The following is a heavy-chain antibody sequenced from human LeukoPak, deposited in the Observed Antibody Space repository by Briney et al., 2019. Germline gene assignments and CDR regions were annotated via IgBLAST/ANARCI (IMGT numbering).Heavy chain of an antibody. CDR1: GYTFTGYY. Sequence: ASVTVSCKASGYTFTGYYMHWVRQAPGQGLEWMGWINPNSGGTNYAQKFQGRVTMTRDTSISTAYMELSRPRSDDTAVYYCARGYYYDSSGYFFDYWGQGTLVTVSS. CDR3: ARGYYYDSSGYFFDY. J-gene: IGHJ4*02. V-gene: IGHV1-2*02. D-gene: IGHD3-22*01. CDR2: INPNSGGT.